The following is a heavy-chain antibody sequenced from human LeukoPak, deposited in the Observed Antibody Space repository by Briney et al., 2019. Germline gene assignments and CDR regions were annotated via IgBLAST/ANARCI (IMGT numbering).Heavy chain of an antibody. V-gene: IGHV3-23*01. Sequence: GGSLRLSCAASGFTFSSYAMSWVRQAPGKGLEWASAISGSGGSTYYADSVKGRFTISRDNSKNTLYLQMNSLRAEDTAVYYCAKDRDIVLMVYPDYFDYWGQGTLVTVSS. CDR2: ISGSGGST. CDR1: GFTFSSYA. CDR3: AKDRDIVLMVYPDYFDY. J-gene: IGHJ4*02. D-gene: IGHD2-8*01.